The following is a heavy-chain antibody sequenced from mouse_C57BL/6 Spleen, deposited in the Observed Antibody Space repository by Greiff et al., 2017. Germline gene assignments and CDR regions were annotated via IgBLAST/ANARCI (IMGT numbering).Heavy chain of an antibody. CDR1: GFNIKDYY. CDR3: AREDYDSNYVGASWFAY. CDR2: IDPEDGET. Sequence: VQLKQSGAELVKPGASVKLSCTASGFNIKDYYMHWVKQRTEQGLEWIGRIDPEDGETKYAPKVQGKATIAADTSSNTAYLQLSSLTSEDTAVYYWAREDYDSNYVGASWFAYWGQGTLVTVSA. D-gene: IGHD2-5*01. J-gene: IGHJ3*01. V-gene: IGHV14-2*01.